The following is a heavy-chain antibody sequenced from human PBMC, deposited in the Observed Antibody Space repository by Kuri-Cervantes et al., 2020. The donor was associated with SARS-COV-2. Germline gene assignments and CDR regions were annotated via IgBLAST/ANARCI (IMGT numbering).Heavy chain of an antibody. D-gene: IGHD3-3*01. V-gene: IGHV4-34*01. CDR1: GESFSGYY. CDR3: AAIWSGPYYYYMDV. CDR2: VNHRGST. J-gene: IGHJ6*03. Sequence: ESLKISCAFYGESFSGYYWNWIRQSPGKGLEWIGEVNHRGSTNYNPSLKSRVTISVDTSSKQFSLHLSSVTAADTAVYYCAAIWSGPYYYYMDVWGKGTTVTVSS.